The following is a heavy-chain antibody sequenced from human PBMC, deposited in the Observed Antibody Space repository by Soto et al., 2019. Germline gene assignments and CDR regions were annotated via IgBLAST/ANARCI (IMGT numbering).Heavy chain of an antibody. CDR1: GYTFTSYW. J-gene: IGHJ6*02. D-gene: IGHD5-18*01. CDR2: IYPGDSDT. CDR3: ARLNTAMVSYYYGMDV. V-gene: IGHV5-51*01. Sequence: GASLKISCKGSGYTFTSYWIGWVRQMPGKGLEWMGIIYPGDSDTRYSPSFQGQVTISADKSISTAYLQWSSLKASDTAMYYCARLNTAMVSYYYGMDVWGQGTTVTVSS.